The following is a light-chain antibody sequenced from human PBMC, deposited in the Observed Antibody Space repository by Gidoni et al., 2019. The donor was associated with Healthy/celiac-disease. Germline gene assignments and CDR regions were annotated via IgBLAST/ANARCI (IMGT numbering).Light chain of an antibody. V-gene: IGKV3-11*01. CDR3: QQRSNWPRGT. CDR2: DAS. CDR1: QSVSSY. Sequence: EIVLTQSPATLSLSPGERATLSCRASQSVSSYLAWYQQKPGQAPRLLIYDASNRATGIPARFSGSGSGTDFTLTISSREPEDFAVYYCQQRSNWPRGTFGQXTKLEIK. J-gene: IGKJ2*01.